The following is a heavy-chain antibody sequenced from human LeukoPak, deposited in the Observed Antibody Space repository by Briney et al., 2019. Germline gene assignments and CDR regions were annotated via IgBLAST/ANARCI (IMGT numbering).Heavy chain of an antibody. J-gene: IGHJ4*02. V-gene: IGHV3-23*01. D-gene: IGHD3-9*01. CDR3: AKFLQLRYFDPDDY. Sequence: PGGSLRLSCAASGFTFSSYAMSWVRQAPGKGLEWASAISGSGGSTYYADSVKGRFTISRDNSKNTLYLQMNSLRAEDTAVYYCAKFLQLRYFDPDDYWGQGTLVTVSS. CDR1: GFTFSSYA. CDR2: ISGSGGST.